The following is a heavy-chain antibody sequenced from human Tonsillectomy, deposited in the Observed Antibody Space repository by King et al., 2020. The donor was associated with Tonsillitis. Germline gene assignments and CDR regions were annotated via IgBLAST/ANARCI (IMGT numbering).Heavy chain of an antibody. V-gene: IGHV5-51*03. J-gene: IGHJ3*02. Sequence: QLVQSGAEVKKPGESLKISCKGSGYSFTSYWIGWVRQIPGKGLEWVGSIYPGDSDTRYSPSFQGQVTISADKSISTAYLQWSSLEASDTAMYYCARRGYYGSGSYVFDAFDIWGQGTMVTVSS. CDR2: IYPGDSDT. CDR1: GYSFTSYW. D-gene: IGHD3-10*01. CDR3: ARRGYYGSGSYVFDAFDI.